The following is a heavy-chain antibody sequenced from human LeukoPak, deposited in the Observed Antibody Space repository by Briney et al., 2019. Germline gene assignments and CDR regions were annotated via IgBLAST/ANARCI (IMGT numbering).Heavy chain of an antibody. V-gene: IGHV4-59*01. CDR2: IYYSGST. CDR1: GASISSYY. Sequence: RASETLSLTCTVSGASISSYYWSWLRQPPGKGLEWIGYIYYSGSTNYNPSLKSRVTISVDTSKNQFSLKLSSVTAADTAVYYCARGGWWFDYWGQGTLVTVSS. D-gene: IGHD2-15*01. J-gene: IGHJ4*02. CDR3: ARGGWWFDY.